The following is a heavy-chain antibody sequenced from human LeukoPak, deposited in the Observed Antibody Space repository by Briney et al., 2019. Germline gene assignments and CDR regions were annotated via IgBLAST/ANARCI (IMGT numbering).Heavy chain of an antibody. Sequence: GGSLRLSCAASGFTFRSYSMNWVRQAPGKGLEWVSSISSSSSYIYYADSVKGRFTISRDNAKNSLCLQMNSLRAEDTAVYYCARSLKGVFGVPEWYFDYWGQGTLVTVSS. CDR3: ARSLKGVFGVPEWYFDY. CDR1: GFTFRSYS. V-gene: IGHV3-21*01. J-gene: IGHJ4*02. D-gene: IGHD3-3*01. CDR2: ISSSSSYI.